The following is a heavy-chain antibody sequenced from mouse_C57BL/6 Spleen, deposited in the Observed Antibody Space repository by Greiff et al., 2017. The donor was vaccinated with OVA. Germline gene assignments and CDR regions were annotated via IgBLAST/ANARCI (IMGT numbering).Heavy chain of an antibody. D-gene: IGHD2-1*01. CDR1: GFTFTDYY. J-gene: IGHJ4*01. CDR3: ARRNSYYYAMDY. CDR2: IRNKANGYTT. Sequence: EVQLVESGGGLVQPGGSLSLSCAASGFTFTDYYMSWVRQPPGKALEWLGFIRNKANGYTTEYSASVKGRFTISRDNSQSILYLQMNALRAEDSATYYCARRNSYYYAMDYWGQGTSVTVSS. V-gene: IGHV7-3*01.